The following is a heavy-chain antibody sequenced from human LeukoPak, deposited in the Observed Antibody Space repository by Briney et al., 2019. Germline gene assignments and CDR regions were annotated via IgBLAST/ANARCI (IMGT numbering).Heavy chain of an antibody. D-gene: IGHD6-13*01. V-gene: IGHV3-21*01. CDR1: GFTFSSYS. J-gene: IGHJ4*02. CDR3: ARDHDSSSCPYFDY. Sequence: GGSLRLSCTASGFTFSSYSMNWVRQAPGKGLEWVSSMSSSSSYIYYANSVKGRFTISRDNSKNTLYLQMNSLRAEDTAVYYCARDHDSSSCPYFDYWGQGTLVTVSS. CDR2: MSSSSSYI.